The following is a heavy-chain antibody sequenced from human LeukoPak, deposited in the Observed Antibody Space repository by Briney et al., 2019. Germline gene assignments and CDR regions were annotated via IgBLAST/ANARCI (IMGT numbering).Heavy chain of an antibody. CDR1: GYTFTSYH. Sequence: ASVKVSCKASGYTFTSYHLHWVRQAPGQGLEWMGIINPSGGSPNYAQKFQGRVTMTRDMSTSTVNMELSSLRSEDMAVYYCARAQGSYYHYYMDVWGKGTTVTVSS. CDR2: INPSGGSP. J-gene: IGHJ6*03. D-gene: IGHD1-26*01. CDR3: ARAQGSYYHYYMDV. V-gene: IGHV1-46*01.